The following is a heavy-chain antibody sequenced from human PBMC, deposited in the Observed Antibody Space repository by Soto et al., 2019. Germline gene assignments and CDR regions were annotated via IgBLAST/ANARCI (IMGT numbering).Heavy chain of an antibody. CDR3: ARHRSPYCSGGSCRGYFDY. D-gene: IGHD2-15*01. CDR2: IYYSGST. CDR1: GGSISSYY. V-gene: IGHV4-59*08. Sequence: QVQLQESGPGLVKPSETLSLTCTVSGGSISSYYWSWIRQPPGKGLEWIGYIYYSGSTNYNPSLKSRVTISVDTSKNQFSLKLSSVTAADTAVYYCARHRSPYCSGGSCRGYFDYWGQGTLVTVSS. J-gene: IGHJ4*02.